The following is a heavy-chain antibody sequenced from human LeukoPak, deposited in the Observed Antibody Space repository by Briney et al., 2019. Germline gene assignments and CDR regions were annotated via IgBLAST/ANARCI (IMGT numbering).Heavy chain of an antibody. CDR1: GFTFSSYS. J-gene: IGHJ4*02. D-gene: IGHD3-10*01. CDR2: IKSKTDGGTT. Sequence: PGGSLRLSCEASGFTFSSYSMNWVRQAPGKGLEWVGRIKSKTDGGTTDSAAPVKNRFTISRDDSKNTLYLQMNSLKTEDTAVYYCTTGRVVRGVISNWGQGTLVTVSS. CDR3: TTGRVVRGVISN. V-gene: IGHV3-15*01.